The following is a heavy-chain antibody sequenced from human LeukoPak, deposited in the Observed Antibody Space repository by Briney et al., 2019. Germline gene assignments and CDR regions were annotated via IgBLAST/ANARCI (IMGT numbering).Heavy chain of an antibody. V-gene: IGHV1-46*01. J-gene: IGHJ4*02. CDR1: GYTFTSYY. CDR3: ARDMAGIVAVAGNYFDY. Sequence: ASVKVSCKASGYTFTSYYMHWVRQAPGQGLEWMGIINPSGGSTSYAQKFQGRVTMTRDTSTSTVYMELSSLRSDDTAVYYCARDMAGIVAVAGNYFDYWGQGTLVTVSS. D-gene: IGHD6-19*01. CDR2: INPSGGST.